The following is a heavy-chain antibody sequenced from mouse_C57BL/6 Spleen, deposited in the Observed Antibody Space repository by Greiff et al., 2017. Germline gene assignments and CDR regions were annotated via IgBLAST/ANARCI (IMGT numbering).Heavy chain of an antibody. D-gene: IGHD2-1*01. Sequence: DVQLVESGGGLVKPGGSLKLSCAASGFTFSSYAMSWVRQTPEKRLEWVATISDGGSYTYYPDNVKGRFTISRDNAKNNLYLQMSHLKSEDTAMYYCAREIGAYGNYDYWGQGTTLTVSS. V-gene: IGHV5-4*01. CDR1: GFTFSSYA. CDR3: AREIGAYGNYDY. J-gene: IGHJ2*01. CDR2: ISDGGSYT.